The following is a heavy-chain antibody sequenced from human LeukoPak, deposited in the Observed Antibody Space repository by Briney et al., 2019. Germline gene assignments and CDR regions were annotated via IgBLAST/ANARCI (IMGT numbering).Heavy chain of an antibody. CDR2: IKEDGSEK. CDR3: VRGSLASGVVVYYYYYLDV. V-gene: IGHV3-7*01. Sequence: GGSLRLSCAASEFTFSSYWMSWVRQAPGKGLEWVANIKEDGSEKYYVDSVKGRFTISRDNAKKSLYLQMNSLRAEDTAVYYCVRGSLASGVVVYYYYYLDVWGKGTTVTVSS. CDR1: EFTFSSYW. D-gene: IGHD3-3*01. J-gene: IGHJ6*03.